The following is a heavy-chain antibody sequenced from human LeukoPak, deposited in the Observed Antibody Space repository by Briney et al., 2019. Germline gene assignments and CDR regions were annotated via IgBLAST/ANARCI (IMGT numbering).Heavy chain of an antibody. V-gene: IGHV3-23*01. J-gene: IGHJ4*02. CDR3: ARDQDDSFDY. CDR1: GFTFSSYA. CDR2: ISGSGDNT. D-gene: IGHD2-15*01. Sequence: PGGSLRLSCAASGFTFSSYAMSWVRQVPGKGLEWVSVISGSGDNTYYADSVKGRFTISRDNSKNTLYLQMNSLRAEDTAVYYCARDQDDSFDYWGQGTLVTVSS.